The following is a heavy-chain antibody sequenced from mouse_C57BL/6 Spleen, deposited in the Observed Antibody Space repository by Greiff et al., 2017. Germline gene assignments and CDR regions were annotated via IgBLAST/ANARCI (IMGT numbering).Heavy chain of an antibody. CDR2: IYPGSGST. CDR1: GYTFTSYW. J-gene: IGHJ2*01. V-gene: IGHV1-55*01. CDR3: ARGGAYYRWYFDY. Sequence: QVQLQQPGAELVKPGASVKMSCKASGYTFTSYWITWVKQRPGQGLEWIGDIYPGSGSTNYNEKFKSKATLTVDTSSSTAYMQLRSLTSEDAAVYYCARGGAYYRWYFDYWGQGTTLTVSS. D-gene: IGHD2-12*01.